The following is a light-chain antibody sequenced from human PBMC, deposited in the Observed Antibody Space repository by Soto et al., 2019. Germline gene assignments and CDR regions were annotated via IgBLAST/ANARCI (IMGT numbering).Light chain of an antibody. CDR1: QDISNY. CDR2: AAS. J-gene: IGKJ3*01. Sequence: DIPMTQSPSSLSASVGDRVTITCQASQDISNYLNWYQQKPGKAPKLLIYAASNLETGVPSRFSGSGSGTDFTFTISSLQPEDIATYYCQQYDNLIFTFGPGTKVDIK. V-gene: IGKV1-33*01. CDR3: QQYDNLIFT.